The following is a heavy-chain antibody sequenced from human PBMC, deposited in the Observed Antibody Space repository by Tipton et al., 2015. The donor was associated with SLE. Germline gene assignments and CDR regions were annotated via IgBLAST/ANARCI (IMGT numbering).Heavy chain of an antibody. Sequence: TLSLTCTVSGGSINSYYWGWIRQPPGKGLEWIGSAHYSGITYYNPSLKSRVTISVDTPKNQLSLRLSSVTAADTAVYYCARQGSGELVVVVAVTGALDYWGQVTLVTVSS. D-gene: IGHD2-15*01. CDR1: GGSINSYY. CDR3: ARQGSGELVVVVAVTGALDY. J-gene: IGHJ1*01. CDR2: AHYSGIT. V-gene: IGHV4-39*07.